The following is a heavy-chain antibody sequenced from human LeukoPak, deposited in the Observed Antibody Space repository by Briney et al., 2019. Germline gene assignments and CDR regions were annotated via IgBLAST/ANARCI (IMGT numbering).Heavy chain of an antibody. CDR1: GFTFSFYA. CDR2: ISGSGGST. Sequence: GGSLRLSCVASGFTFSFYAMSWVRQAPGKGLEWVSTISGSGGSTYYADSVKGRFTISRDNSKDTLYLQMNSLGAEDTAVYYCAKDENAMDVWGQGTTVTVSS. CDR3: AKDENAMDV. J-gene: IGHJ6*02. V-gene: IGHV3-23*01.